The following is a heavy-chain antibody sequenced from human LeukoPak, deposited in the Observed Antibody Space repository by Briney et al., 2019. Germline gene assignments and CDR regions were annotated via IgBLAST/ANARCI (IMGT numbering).Heavy chain of an antibody. J-gene: IGHJ4*02. Sequence: SETLSLTCTLSGVSISNHYSSWIRQPPGKGLEWIGFIHYSGSTNYNPSFKSRVTTSPDTSKNQFSLQLSSVTAADTAIYYCARGYYDSSGSSCPFENWGQGTLVTVSS. CDR3: ARGYYDSSGSSCPFEN. D-gene: IGHD3-22*01. V-gene: IGHV4-59*11. CDR1: GVSISNHY. CDR2: IHYSGST.